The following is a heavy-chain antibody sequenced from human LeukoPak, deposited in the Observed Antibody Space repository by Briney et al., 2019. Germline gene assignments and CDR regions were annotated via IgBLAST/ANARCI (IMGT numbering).Heavy chain of an antibody. CDR1: GFTVSSNY. D-gene: IGHD4-17*01. Sequence: GGSLRLSCAASGFTVSSNYMSWVRQAPGKGLEWVSVIYSGGSTYYADSVKGRFTISRDNSKNTLYLQMNSLRAEDTAVYYCARLYGDYAQAFDIWGQGTMVTVSS. J-gene: IGHJ3*02. V-gene: IGHV3-53*01. CDR3: ARLYGDYAQAFDI. CDR2: IYSGGST.